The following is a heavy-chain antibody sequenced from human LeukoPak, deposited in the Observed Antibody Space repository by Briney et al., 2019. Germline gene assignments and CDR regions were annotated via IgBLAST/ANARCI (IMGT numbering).Heavy chain of an antibody. V-gene: IGHV3-53*01. CDR3: ARTIDYYDSSGYQN. CDR2: IYSGGST. CDR1: GFTVSSNY. Sequence: QAGGSLRLSCAASGFTVSSNYMSWVRQAPGKGLKWASVIYSGGSTYYADSVKGRFTISRDNSKNTLYLQMNSLRVEDTAVYFCARTIDYYDSSGYQNWGQGTLVTVSS. D-gene: IGHD3-22*01. J-gene: IGHJ4*02.